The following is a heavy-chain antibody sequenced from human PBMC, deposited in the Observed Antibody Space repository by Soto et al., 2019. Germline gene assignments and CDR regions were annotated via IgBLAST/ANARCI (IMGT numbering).Heavy chain of an antibody. J-gene: IGHJ4*02. Sequence: GESLKISCKGSGYSFTSYWIGWVRQMPGKGLEWMGWISAYNGNTNYAQKLQGRVTMTTDTSTSTAYMELRSLRSDDTAVYYCARARGVLGYCSGGSCYCDYWGQGTLVTVSS. V-gene: IGHV1-18*04. CDR2: ISAYNGNT. D-gene: IGHD2-15*01. CDR3: ARARGVLGYCSGGSCYCDY. CDR1: GYSFTSYW.